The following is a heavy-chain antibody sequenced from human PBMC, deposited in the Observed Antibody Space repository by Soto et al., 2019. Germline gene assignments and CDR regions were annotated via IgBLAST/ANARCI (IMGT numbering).Heavy chain of an antibody. CDR1: GFPFSSYS. D-gene: IGHD6-13*01. J-gene: IGHJ4*02. Sequence: GGSLRLSCAASGFPFSSYSMNWVRQAPGKGLEWVSYISSSSSTIYYADSVKGRFTISRDNAKNSLYLQMNSLRDEDTAVYYCARDDASSSWPYYFDYWGQGTLVTVSS. CDR2: ISSSSSTI. CDR3: ARDDASSSWPYYFDY. V-gene: IGHV3-48*02.